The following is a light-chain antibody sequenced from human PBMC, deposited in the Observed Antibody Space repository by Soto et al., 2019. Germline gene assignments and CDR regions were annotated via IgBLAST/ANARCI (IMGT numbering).Light chain of an antibody. V-gene: IGLV2-18*02. J-gene: IGLJ3*02. CDR2: DVT. CDR3: NSYINTTIPV. CDR1: SSDVGDYEH. Sequence: QSVLTQPPSVSGSPGQSVTISCTVTSSDVGDYEHVSWYQQAPGTAPKLIIFDVTNRPSGVPDRFSGSRSGNTASLTISGLKTEDEADYYCNSYINTTIPVFGGGTKLTVL.